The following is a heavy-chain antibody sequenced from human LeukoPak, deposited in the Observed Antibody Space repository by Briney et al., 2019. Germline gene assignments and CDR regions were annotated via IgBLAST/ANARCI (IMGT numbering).Heavy chain of an antibody. CDR3: ARDSVNYDFWSGYWWEPYYFDY. V-gene: IGHV1-18*01. Sequence: ASVKVSCKASGHTFTSYGISWVRQAPGQGLEWMGWISAYNGNTNYAQKLQGRVTMTTDTSTSTAYMELRSLRSDDTAVYYCARDSVNYDFWSGYWWEPYYFDYWGQGTLVTVSS. CDR2: ISAYNGNT. D-gene: IGHD3-3*01. J-gene: IGHJ4*02. CDR1: GHTFTSYG.